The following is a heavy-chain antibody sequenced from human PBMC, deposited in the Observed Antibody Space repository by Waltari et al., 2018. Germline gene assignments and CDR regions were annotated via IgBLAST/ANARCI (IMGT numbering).Heavy chain of an antibody. J-gene: IGHJ4*02. CDR1: GFTFSSYD. Sequence: EVQLLESGGGLVQPGGSLRLSCAASGFTFSSYDMSWVRKDQGKGLEWVSAISGSGGSTYYADSVKGRFTISRDNSKNTLYLQMNSLRAEDTAVYYCAKDWTNNFWSGYYYFDYWGQGTLVTVSS. D-gene: IGHD3-3*01. CDR2: ISGSGGST. V-gene: IGHV3-23*01. CDR3: AKDWTNNFWSGYYYFDY.